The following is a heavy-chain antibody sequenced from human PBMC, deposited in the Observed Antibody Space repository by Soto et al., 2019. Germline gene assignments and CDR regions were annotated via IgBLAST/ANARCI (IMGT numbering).Heavy chain of an antibody. CDR3: AKLPAPDSSGYYDY. CDR2: ISGSGGST. J-gene: IGHJ4*02. V-gene: IGHV3-23*01. Sequence: GGSLRLSCAASGFTFSSYAMSWVRQAPGKGLEWVSAISGSGGSTYYADSVKGRFTISRDNSKNTLYLQMNSLRAEDTAVYYCAKLPAPDSSGYYDYWGQGTLVTVSS. CDR1: GFTFSSYA. D-gene: IGHD3-22*01.